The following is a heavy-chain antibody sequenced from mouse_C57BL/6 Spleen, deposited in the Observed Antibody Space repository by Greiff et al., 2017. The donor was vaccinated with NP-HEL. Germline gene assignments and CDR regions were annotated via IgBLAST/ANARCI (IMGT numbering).Heavy chain of an antibody. CDR1: GYTFTSYW. J-gene: IGHJ2*01. D-gene: IGHD1-1*01. V-gene: IGHV1S81*02. CDR2: TNPTNGRT. Sequence: VQLQQSGAELVKAGASVKMSCKASGYTFTSYWMHWVKQRLGQGLEWFAETNPTNGRTYYNEKFKSKATLTVDNSSSTAYMLLSGPTFEDSAVYYWARIEKIVATYFDYWGQGTTLTVSS. CDR3: ARIEKIVATYFDY.